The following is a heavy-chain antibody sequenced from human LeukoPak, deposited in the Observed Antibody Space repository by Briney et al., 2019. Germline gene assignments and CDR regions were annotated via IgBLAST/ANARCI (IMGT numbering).Heavy chain of an antibody. D-gene: IGHD6-19*01. J-gene: IGHJ4*02. CDR3: AKGAMSVAGIFDY. V-gene: IGHV3-23*01. Sequence: GGSLRLSCAASGFTVRINEMSWVRQAPGKGLEWVSSISGSGGSTYYADSVKGRFTISRDNSKNTLYLQMNSLRAEDTAVYFCAKGAMSVAGIFDYWGQGTLVTVSS. CDR1: GFTVRINE. CDR2: ISGSGGST.